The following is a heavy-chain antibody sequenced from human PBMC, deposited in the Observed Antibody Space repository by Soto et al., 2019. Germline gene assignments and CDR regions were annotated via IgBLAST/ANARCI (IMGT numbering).Heavy chain of an antibody. Sequence: SVKVSCKASGGTFSSYAISWVRQAPGQGLEWMGGIIPISDTTNYAQKFQGRVTITADESTSTAYMELSSLRSEDTAVYYCARDPYYYDTGGYPSRYNWFDPWGQGTLVTV. CDR3: ARDPYYYDTGGYPSRYNWFDP. J-gene: IGHJ5*02. D-gene: IGHD3-22*01. CDR1: GGTFSSYA. V-gene: IGHV1-69*13. CDR2: IIPISDTT.